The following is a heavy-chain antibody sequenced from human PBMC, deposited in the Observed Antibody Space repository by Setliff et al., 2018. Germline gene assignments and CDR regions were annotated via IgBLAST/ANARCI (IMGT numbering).Heavy chain of an antibody. J-gene: IGHJ4*02. CDR2: MNIDNGKT. V-gene: IGHV1-3*03. Sequence: ASVKVSCKASGYSFTLYAMHWMRQAPGQRLEWMGWMNIDNGKTEYSQEFQDRVTFTRDTFEETAYMELRSLTSDDMAVYYCARGYCDGIGCPAPLYYFDSWGQGTLVTVSS. CDR1: GYSFTLYA. D-gene: IGHD2-21*01. CDR3: ARGYCDGIGCPAPLYYFDS.